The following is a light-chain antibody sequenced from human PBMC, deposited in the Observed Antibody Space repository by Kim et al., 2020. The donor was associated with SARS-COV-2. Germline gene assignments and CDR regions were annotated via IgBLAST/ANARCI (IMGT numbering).Light chain of an antibody. J-gene: IGKJ2*03. CDR3: QQYDVWPPES. Sequence: SPGESVTLSCRASQSVSGKLAWDQQKPGQAPRLLMYGASTRDTGVPARFSGSGSGTEFTLIISGVQSEDFAVYYCQQYDVWPPESFGQGTKLEIK. CDR1: QSVSGK. CDR2: GAS. V-gene: IGKV3-15*01.